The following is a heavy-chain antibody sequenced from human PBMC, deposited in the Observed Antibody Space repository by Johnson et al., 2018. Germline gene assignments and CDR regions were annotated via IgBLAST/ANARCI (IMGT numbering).Heavy chain of an antibody. Sequence: QVQLQESGPGLVKPSETLSLTCIVSGGSISSYYWSWIRQPPGKGLEWIGYIYYNGNTNYNPSLKSRVTISVATSKKQFSLKLRSVTAADTAGYYCARGGRGRGWYEDAFDIWGQGTMVTVSS. D-gene: IGHD6-19*01. CDR2: IYYNGNT. V-gene: IGHV4-59*01. J-gene: IGHJ3*02. CDR1: GGSISSYY. CDR3: ARGGRGRGWYEDAFDI.